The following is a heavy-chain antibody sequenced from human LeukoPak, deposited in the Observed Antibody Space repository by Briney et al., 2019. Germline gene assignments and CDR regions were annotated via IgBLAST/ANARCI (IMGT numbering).Heavy chain of an antibody. Sequence: GGSLRLSCAASGATFSSDEMNWVRQAPGKGLEWVSYISGSGSIIYYADSVKGRFTISRDNAKNALYLQMNSLRAEDTAVYYCAVQLGTLDYWGQGTLVTVSS. CDR1: GATFSSDE. CDR3: AVQLGTLDY. J-gene: IGHJ4*02. D-gene: IGHD5-18*01. V-gene: IGHV3-48*03. CDR2: ISGSGSII.